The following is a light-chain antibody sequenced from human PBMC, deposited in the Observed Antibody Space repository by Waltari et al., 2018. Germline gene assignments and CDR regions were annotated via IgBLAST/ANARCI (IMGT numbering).Light chain of an antibody. CDR1: QSIGSW. CDR2: EAT. V-gene: IGKV1-5*03. Sequence: DIQMTQSPSTLSASVRARVTITCRASQSIGSWLAWYQQKPGKAPKPLIYEATSLESGVPSRFSASGSGTEVTLTISSLQPDDFATYYCQRYNSYPITFGPGTKVDI. J-gene: IGKJ3*01. CDR3: QRYNSYPIT.